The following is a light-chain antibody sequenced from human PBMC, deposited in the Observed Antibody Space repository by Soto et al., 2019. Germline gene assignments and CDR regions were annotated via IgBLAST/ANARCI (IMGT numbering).Light chain of an antibody. CDR2: DAA. CDR1: QNINKW. CDR3: QQYNIHWR. Sequence: DIQMTQSPSTLSASVGDRVTITCRASQNINKWVAWYQQKPGKAPNVLIYDAATLESGVPSRFNSSASGTEFSLTISSLQPDDFATYYCQQYNIHWRFGQGTKVERK. J-gene: IGKJ1*01. V-gene: IGKV1-5*01.